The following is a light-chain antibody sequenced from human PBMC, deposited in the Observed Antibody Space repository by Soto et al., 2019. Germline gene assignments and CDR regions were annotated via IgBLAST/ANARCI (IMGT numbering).Light chain of an antibody. Sequence: DIQMTQSPSTLSASVGDRVTITCRASQSINSWVAWFQQKPGKAPKVLIYDASTLESGVPSRFSGSGSGTEFPLTLDILPPDDGATFYCQRYNAFSQTFGQGTKVEI. CDR3: QRYNAFSQT. J-gene: IGKJ1*01. CDR1: QSINSW. CDR2: DAS. V-gene: IGKV1-5*01.